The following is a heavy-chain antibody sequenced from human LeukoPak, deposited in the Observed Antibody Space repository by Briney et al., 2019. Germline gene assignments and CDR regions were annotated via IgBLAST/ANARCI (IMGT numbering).Heavy chain of an antibody. V-gene: IGHV3-23*01. CDR3: AKDIYDILTVPYAFDI. D-gene: IGHD3-9*01. CDR1: GFTFSSYA. CDR2: IRGSGGST. Sequence: GGSLRLSCAASGFTFSSYAMSWVRQAPGKGLEWVSGIRGSGGSTYYADSVKGRFTISRDNSKNTLYLQMNSLRAEDTAVYYCAKDIYDILTVPYAFDIWGQGTMVTVSS. J-gene: IGHJ3*02.